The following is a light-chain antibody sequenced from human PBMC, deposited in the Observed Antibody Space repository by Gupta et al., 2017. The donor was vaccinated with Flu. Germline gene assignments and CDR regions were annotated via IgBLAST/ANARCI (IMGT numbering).Light chain of an antibody. J-gene: IGKJ2*01. CDR2: KAS. Sequence: DIEMTQSPSTLSASVGDRVTIPCRASQSITTWLAWYQQKPGKAPKLLIYKASSLQSGVPSRFSGSGSGTEFTLTISSRQPDDFATYYCHQYDDYSPYTFGQGTKLEIK. CDR1: QSITTW. V-gene: IGKV1-5*03. CDR3: HQYDDYSPYT.